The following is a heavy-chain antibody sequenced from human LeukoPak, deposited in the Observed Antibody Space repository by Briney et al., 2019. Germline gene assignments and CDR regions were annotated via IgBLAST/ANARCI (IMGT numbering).Heavy chain of an antibody. CDR2: IIPIFGTA. CDR1: RGTFSCYA. J-gene: IGHJ3*02. D-gene: IGHD2-2*01. CDR3: ARDRDSTGLGDSFDI. V-gene: IGHV1-69*13. Sequence: SGTLACKAARGTFSCYAIGWVRQAPGRVREWVGVIIPIFGTANYAQKFQGRVTITADETTSTAYMELSSLRSEDTAVYYCARDRDSTGLGDSFDIRGQGTMVTVSS.